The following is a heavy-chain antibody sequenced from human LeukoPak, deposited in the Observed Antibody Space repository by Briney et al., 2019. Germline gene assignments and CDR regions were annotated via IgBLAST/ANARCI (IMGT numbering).Heavy chain of an antibody. D-gene: IGHD3-22*01. V-gene: IGHV1-46*01. Sequence: ASVKVSCKASGYTFTSYYMHWVRQAPGQGLEWMGIINPSGGSTSYAQKFQGRVTMTRDMSTSTVYMELSSLRSEDTAVYYCASGLYWYGSSGLLDYWGQGTLVTVSS. CDR2: INPSGGST. CDR3: ASGLYWYGSSGLLDY. J-gene: IGHJ4*02. CDR1: GYTFTSYY.